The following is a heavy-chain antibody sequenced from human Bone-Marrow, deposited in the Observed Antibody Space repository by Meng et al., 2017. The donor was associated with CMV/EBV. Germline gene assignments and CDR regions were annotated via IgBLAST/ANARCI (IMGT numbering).Heavy chain of an antibody. V-gene: IGHV3-15*01. CDR1: AW. CDR3: TTLGTPSPQEDTLIDVAFDY. Sequence: AWMSWVRQAPGKGLEWVGRIKSETDGGATDYAAPVEGRFTISRDDSKDRLHLQMDSLQVEDTAMYYCTTLGTPSPQEDTLIDVAFDYWGQGVLVTLL. CDR2: IKSETDGGAT. J-gene: IGHJ4*02. D-gene: IGHD1-1*01.